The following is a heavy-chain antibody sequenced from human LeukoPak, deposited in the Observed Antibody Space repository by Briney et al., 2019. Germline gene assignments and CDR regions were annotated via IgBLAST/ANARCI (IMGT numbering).Heavy chain of an antibody. CDR3: ATLIPTTSSRYFGY. Sequence: PGGSLRLSCAASGFTFSSYAMTWVRLAPGKGLAWVSTLSGAGDDPYYADSVEGRFTISRDNSKNTLYLQINSLRADDTAIYYCATLIPTTSSRYFGYWGQGTLVTVSS. J-gene: IGHJ4*02. CDR1: GFTFSSYA. D-gene: IGHD6-6*01. CDR2: LSGAGDDP. V-gene: IGHV3-23*01.